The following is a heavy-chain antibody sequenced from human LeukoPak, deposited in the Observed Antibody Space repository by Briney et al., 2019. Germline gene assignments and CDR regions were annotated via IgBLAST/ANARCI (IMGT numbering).Heavy chain of an antibody. D-gene: IGHD5-12*01. CDR3: ARDGMGGYDYFDY. CDR1: GITFRDFY. J-gene: IGHJ4*02. Sequence: PGGSLRLSCAASGITFRDFYMNWVRQAPGEGPEGGLYISSSNIDTNHADSVKGRFTVSRDDAKNSLYLQMNSLRAEDTAVYYCARDGMGGYDYFDYWGQGTLVTVSS. V-gene: IGHV3-11*05. CDR2: ISSSNIDT.